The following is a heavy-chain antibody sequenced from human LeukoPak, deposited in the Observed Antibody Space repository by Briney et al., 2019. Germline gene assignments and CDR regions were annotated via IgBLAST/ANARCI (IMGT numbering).Heavy chain of an antibody. Sequence: SETLSLTCTVSGGSISSYYWSWIRQPPGKGLEWIGYIYYSGSTNYNPSPKSRVTISVDTSKNQFSLKLSSVTAADTAVYYCACLWFGEFPWGQGTLVTVSS. D-gene: IGHD3-10*01. J-gene: IGHJ5*02. CDR2: IYYSGST. CDR1: GGSISSYY. V-gene: IGHV4-59*12. CDR3: ACLWFGEFP.